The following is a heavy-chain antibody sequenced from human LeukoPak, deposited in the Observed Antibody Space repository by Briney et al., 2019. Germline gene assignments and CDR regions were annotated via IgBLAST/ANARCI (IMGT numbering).Heavy chain of an antibody. Sequence: PGGSLRLSCAASGFTFSSDWMNWVRQAPGKGLEWVSRINSDGSSTTYEDSAKGRFTISSDKAKNKLSVQMNRLRLEDTAVYDYAKGTVTRAYYYCYMDVWGKGATVTIS. D-gene: IGHD4-11*01. V-gene: IGHV3-74*01. CDR3: AKGTVTRAYYYCYMDV. CDR2: INSDGSST. J-gene: IGHJ6*03. CDR1: GFTFSSDW.